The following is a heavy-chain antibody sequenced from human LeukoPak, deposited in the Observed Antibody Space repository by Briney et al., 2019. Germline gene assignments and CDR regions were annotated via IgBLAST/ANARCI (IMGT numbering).Heavy chain of an antibody. Sequence: SETLSLTCTVSGYSISSGYYWGWIRQPPGKGLEWIGSIYHSGSTYYNPSLKSRVTISVDTSKNQFSLKLSSVTAADTAVYYCARDRDYYGFYFDYWGQGTLVTVSS. J-gene: IGHJ4*02. CDR1: GYSISSGYY. V-gene: IGHV4-38-2*02. D-gene: IGHD3-10*01. CDR2: IYHSGST. CDR3: ARDRDYYGFYFDY.